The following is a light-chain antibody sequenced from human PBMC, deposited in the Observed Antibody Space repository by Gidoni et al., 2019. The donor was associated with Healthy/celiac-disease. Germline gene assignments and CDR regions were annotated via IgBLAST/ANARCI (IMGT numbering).Light chain of an antibody. V-gene: IGLV1-40*01. CDR3: QSYDSSLSGSRV. Sequence: QSVLTQPPSVSGAPGQRVPISCTGSSSNIEAGYDVHWYQQLPETAPKLLIYGTSNRPSGVPDRFSGSKSGTSASLAITGLQAEDEADYYCQSYDSSLSGSRVFGGGTKLTVL. CDR1: SSNIEAGYD. J-gene: IGLJ2*01. CDR2: GTS.